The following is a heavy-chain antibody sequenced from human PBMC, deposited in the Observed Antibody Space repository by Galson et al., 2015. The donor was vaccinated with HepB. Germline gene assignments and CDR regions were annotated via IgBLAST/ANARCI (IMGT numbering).Heavy chain of an antibody. CDR1: GFTLTSYN. J-gene: IGHJ4*02. Sequence: SLRLSCAVSGFTLTSYNIHWVRQAPGKGLEWVAFISYDERNKYYADSVKGRFIISRDYSNNTMYLQMNSLRPEDSALYFCAREGPAGRLDYWGQGTLVTVSS. V-gene: IGHV3-30*03. CDR3: AREGPAGRLDY. CDR2: ISYDERNK. D-gene: IGHD6-6*01.